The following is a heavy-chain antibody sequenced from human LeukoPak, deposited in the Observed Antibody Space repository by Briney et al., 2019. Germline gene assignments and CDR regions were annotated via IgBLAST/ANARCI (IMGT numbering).Heavy chain of an antibody. J-gene: IGHJ4*02. D-gene: IGHD2-8*02. CDR2: IYHTGST. CDR1: GASIRSYY. CDR3: STDSPTGFDH. Sequence: SETVSLTCTVSGASIRSYYWSWTRQTPGKGLEWIGYIYHTGSTKYNPSLKSRVTISIDTSKNHFSLTLTSVTAADTAVYYCSTDSPTGFDHWGQGALVTVSS. V-gene: IGHV4-59*01.